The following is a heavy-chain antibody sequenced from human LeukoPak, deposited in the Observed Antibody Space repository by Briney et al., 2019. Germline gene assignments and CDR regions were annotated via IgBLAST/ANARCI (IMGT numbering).Heavy chain of an antibody. Sequence: ASVKVSCKASGYTFTVYYMHWVRQAPGQGLEWMGWINPNSGGTNYAQKFQGWVTMTRDTSISTAYMELSRLRSDDTAVYYCARGAATNYNFWSASADYYGMDVWGQGTTVTVSS. CDR2: INPNSGGT. V-gene: IGHV1-2*04. CDR3: ARGAATNYNFWSASADYYGMDV. CDR1: GYTFTVYY. J-gene: IGHJ6*02. D-gene: IGHD3-3*01.